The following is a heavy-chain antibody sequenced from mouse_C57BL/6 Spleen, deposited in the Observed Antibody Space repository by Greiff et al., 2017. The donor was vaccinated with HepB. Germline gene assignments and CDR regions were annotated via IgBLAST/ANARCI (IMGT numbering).Heavy chain of an antibody. V-gene: IGHV1-72*01. CDR3: ARGRTQRYYFDY. Sequence: QVQLQQPGAELVKPGASVKLSCKASGYTFTSYWMPRVKQRPGRGLEWIGRIDPNSGGTKYNEKFKGKATLTVDKPSSTAYMQLSSLTSEDSAVYYCARGRTQRYYFDYWGQGTTLTVSS. J-gene: IGHJ2*01. CDR2: IDPNSGGT. CDR1: GYTFTSYW.